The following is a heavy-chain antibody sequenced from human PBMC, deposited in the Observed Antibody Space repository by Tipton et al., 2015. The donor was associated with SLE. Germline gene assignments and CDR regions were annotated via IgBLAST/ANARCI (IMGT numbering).Heavy chain of an antibody. D-gene: IGHD3-16*01. CDR2: IRADGSNK. CDR1: GFTYGVYA. Sequence: SGFTYGVYAMHWVRQAPGKGLEWVAFIRADGSNKDYADSVKGRFTISRDNSKNTLYLQMNRLRVEDTAGYYCAGGTGAYFDHWGQGTLVTVSS. CDR3: AGGTGAYFDH. V-gene: IGHV3-30*02. J-gene: IGHJ4*02.